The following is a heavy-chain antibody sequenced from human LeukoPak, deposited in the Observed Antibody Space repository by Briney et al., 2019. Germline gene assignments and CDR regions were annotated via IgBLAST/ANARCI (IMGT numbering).Heavy chain of an antibody. J-gene: IGHJ6*03. CDR2: IYYSGST. V-gene: IGHV4-39*01. D-gene: IGHD2-15*01. CDR1: GGSISSSSYY. Sequence: PSETLSLTCTVSGGSISSSSYYWGWIRQPPGKGLEWIGSIYYSGSTYYNPSLKSRVTISVDTSKNQFSLKLSSVTAADTAVYYCARHVAGGSPSPHFIHYYYYMDVWGKGTTATVSS. CDR3: ARHVAGGSPSPHFIHYYYYMDV.